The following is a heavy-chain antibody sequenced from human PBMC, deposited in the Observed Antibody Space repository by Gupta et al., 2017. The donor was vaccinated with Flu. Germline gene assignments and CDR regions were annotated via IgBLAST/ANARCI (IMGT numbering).Heavy chain of an antibody. D-gene: IGHD6-25*01. CDR3: ARDGAAGLGAAYYFDY. CDR1: GGTFSSYA. V-gene: IGHV1-69*01. J-gene: IGHJ4*02. Sequence: QVQLVQSVAEVKKPGSSVKVSCKASGGTFSSYAISWVRQAPGQGLEWMGGIIPIFGTANYAQKFQGRVTITADESTSTAYMELSSLRSEDTAVYYCARDGAAGLGAAYYFDYWGQGTLVTVSS. CDR2: IIPIFGTA.